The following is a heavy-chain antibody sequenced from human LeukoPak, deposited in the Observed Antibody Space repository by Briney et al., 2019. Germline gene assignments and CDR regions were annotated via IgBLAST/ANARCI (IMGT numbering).Heavy chain of an antibody. CDR3: AKVHPMIVVVITYFDY. CDR2: ISGSGGST. Sequence: PGGSLRLSCAASGFTFSSYAMSWVRQAPGKGLEWVSAISGSGGSTYYADSVKGRFTISRDNSKNTLYLQMNSLRAEDTAVYYCAKVHPMIVVVITYFDYWGQGTLVTVSS. D-gene: IGHD3-22*01. V-gene: IGHV3-23*01. J-gene: IGHJ4*02. CDR1: GFTFSSYA.